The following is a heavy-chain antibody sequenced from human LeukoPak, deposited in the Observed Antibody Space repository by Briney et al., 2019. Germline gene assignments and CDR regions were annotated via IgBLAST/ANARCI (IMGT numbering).Heavy chain of an antibody. Sequence: GGSLRLSCAASGFTFSSYWMHWVRQAPGKGLVWVSRINTDGSSTSYADSVKGRFTISRDNSKNTLYLQMNSLRAEDTAVYYCAKDYGDYDDAFDIWGQGTMDTVSS. J-gene: IGHJ3*02. CDR2: INTDGSST. D-gene: IGHD4-17*01. CDR1: GFTFSSYW. CDR3: AKDYGDYDDAFDI. V-gene: IGHV3-74*01.